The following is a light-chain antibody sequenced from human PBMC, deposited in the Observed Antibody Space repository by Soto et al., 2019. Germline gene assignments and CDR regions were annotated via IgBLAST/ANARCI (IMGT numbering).Light chain of an antibody. J-gene: IGLJ2*01. V-gene: IGLV2-14*01. CDR3: SSYTTGSSRI. CDR2: EVT. CDR1: STAVGAYNY. Sequence: QSALTQPASVSGSPGQSITISCTGTSTAVGAYNYVSWYQQHPGKAPKLLIYEVTNRPIGVSNRFSGSKSGDTASLTIAGLQTEDEADYYCSSYTTGSSRIFGGGTKLTVL.